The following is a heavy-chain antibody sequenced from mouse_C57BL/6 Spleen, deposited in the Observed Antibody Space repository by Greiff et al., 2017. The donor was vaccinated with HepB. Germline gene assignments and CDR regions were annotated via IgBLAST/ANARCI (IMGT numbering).Heavy chain of an antibody. CDR1: GFTFSSYG. CDR3: ARREGDYYFDY. CDR2: ISSGGSYT. V-gene: IGHV5-6*01. J-gene: IGHJ2*01. Sequence: EVQRVESGGDLVKPGGSLKLSCAASGFTFSSYGMSWVRQTPDKRLEWVATISSGGSYTYYPDSVKGRFTISRDNAKNTLYLQMSSLKSEDTAMYYCARREGDYYFDYWGQGTTLTVSS.